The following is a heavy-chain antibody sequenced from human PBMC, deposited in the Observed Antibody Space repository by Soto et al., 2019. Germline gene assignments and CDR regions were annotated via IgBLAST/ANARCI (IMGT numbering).Heavy chain of an antibody. CDR3: AKGAHDTPMDFILAD. CDR2: ISNDGTNK. D-gene: IGHD5-18*01. Sequence: QLQLVESGGGAVQPGRSLRLSCPASGFTFGSYGMHWVRQAPGKGLERVAVISNDGTNKYYEDCVKGRFTLSRDNPKNTRYLQMDSLRVEDTAVYYCAKGAHDTPMDFILADWGKGTRVTVTS. J-gene: IGHJ4*02. V-gene: IGHV3-30*18. CDR1: GFTFGSYG.